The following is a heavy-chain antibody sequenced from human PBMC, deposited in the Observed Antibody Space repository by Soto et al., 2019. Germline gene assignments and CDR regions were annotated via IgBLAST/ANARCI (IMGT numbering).Heavy chain of an antibody. CDR3: ARAVQPYCYGSGSEYNWFDP. Sequence: SVKVSFKASGGTFISYAISWVRQAPGQGLEWMGGIIPIFGTANYAQKFQGRVTITADESTSTAYMELSSLRSEDTAVYYCARAVQPYCYGSGSEYNWFDPWGQGTLVTVSS. V-gene: IGHV1-69*13. CDR2: IIPIFGTA. J-gene: IGHJ5*02. D-gene: IGHD3-10*01. CDR1: GGTFISYA.